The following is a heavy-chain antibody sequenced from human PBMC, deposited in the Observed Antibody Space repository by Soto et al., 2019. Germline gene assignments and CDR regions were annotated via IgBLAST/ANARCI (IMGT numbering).Heavy chain of an antibody. Sequence: PRLSCAASGFTFSSYSMNWVRQAPGKGLEWVSYISSSSSTIYYADSVKGRFTISRDNAKNSLYLQMNSLRDEDTAVYYCAREFCSGGSCHPYYYYGTDVWGHGTTVTVSS. D-gene: IGHD2-15*01. CDR2: ISSSSSTI. J-gene: IGHJ6*02. CDR1: GFTFSSYS. V-gene: IGHV3-48*02. CDR3: AREFCSGGSCHPYYYYGTDV.